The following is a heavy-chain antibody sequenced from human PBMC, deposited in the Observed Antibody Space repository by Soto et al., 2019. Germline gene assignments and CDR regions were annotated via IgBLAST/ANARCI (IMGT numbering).Heavy chain of an antibody. J-gene: IGHJ6*02. CDR2: ISGSGGST. CDR3: AKPNTAMVLGYGMDV. CDR1: GFTFSSYA. D-gene: IGHD5-18*01. Sequence: GGSLRLSCAASGFTFSSYAMSWVRQAPGKGLEWVSAISGSGGSTYYADSVKGRFTISRDNSKNTLYLQMNSLRAEDTAVYYCAKPNTAMVLGYGMDVWGQGTTVTVSS. V-gene: IGHV3-23*01.